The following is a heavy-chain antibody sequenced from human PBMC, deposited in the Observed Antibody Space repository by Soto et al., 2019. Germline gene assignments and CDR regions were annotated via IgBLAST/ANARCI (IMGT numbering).Heavy chain of an antibody. D-gene: IGHD3-16*02. CDR3: ARDTGHYDYIWGSYRSASYDY. CDR1: GYTFTSYG. CDR2: IGAYNGNT. J-gene: IGHJ4*02. Sequence: ASVKVSCKASGYTFTSYGISWVRQAPGQGLEWMGWIGAYNGNTNYAQKLQGRVTMTTDTSTSTAYMELRSLRSDDTAVYYCARDTGHYDYIWGSYRSASYDYWGQGTLVTVSS. V-gene: IGHV1-18*01.